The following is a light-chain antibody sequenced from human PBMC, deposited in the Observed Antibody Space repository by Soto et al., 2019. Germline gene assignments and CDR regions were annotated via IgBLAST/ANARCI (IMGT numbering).Light chain of an antibody. V-gene: IGKV1-5*03. Sequence: DIQMTQSPSTLSASVGDRVTITCRASQSISSWLAWYQQKPGKAPKLLIYKASSLESGVPSRVSGSGSGTEFTLTITSLQPDDFATYYCQQYNNYWTFGQGTKVEIK. J-gene: IGKJ1*01. CDR3: QQYNNYWT. CDR2: KAS. CDR1: QSISSW.